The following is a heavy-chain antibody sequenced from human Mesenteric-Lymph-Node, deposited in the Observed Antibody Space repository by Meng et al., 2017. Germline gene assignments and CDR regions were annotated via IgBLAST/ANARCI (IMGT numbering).Heavy chain of an antibody. CDR3: ARDMDTAVDPSVVGYFDY. D-gene: IGHD5-18*01. CDR2: IYHNGAT. CDR1: GDSISSGYY. J-gene: IGHJ4*02. V-gene: IGHV4-38-2*02. Sequence: SETLSLTCAVSGDSISSGYYWAWIRQPPGKALEWIGSIYHNGATYYSPSLKSRVTISVDTPKNQFSLKLSSVTAADTAVYYCARDMDTAVDPSVVGYFDYWGQGTRVTGSS.